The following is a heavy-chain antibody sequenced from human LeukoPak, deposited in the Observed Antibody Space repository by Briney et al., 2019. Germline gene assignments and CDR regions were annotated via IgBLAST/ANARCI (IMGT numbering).Heavy chain of an antibody. Sequence: SVKVSCKASGGILSTYAISWVRQAPGPGLERMGGIITRFNTANYAQKFQGRVTITADISTSTTYMELSSLRFEDTAVYYCARHGSGSYYTPPLDFWGQGTLVTVSS. CDR3: ARHGSGSYYTPPLDF. J-gene: IGHJ4*02. CDR1: GGILSTYA. V-gene: IGHV1-69*06. D-gene: IGHD3-10*01. CDR2: IITRFNTA.